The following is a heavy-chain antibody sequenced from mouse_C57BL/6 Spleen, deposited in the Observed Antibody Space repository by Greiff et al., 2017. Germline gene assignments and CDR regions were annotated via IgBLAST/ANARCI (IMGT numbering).Heavy chain of an antibody. V-gene: IGHV3-6*01. CDR1: GYSITSGYY. CDR2: ISYDGSN. J-gene: IGHJ2*01. Sequence: ESGPGLVKPSQSLSLTCSVTGYSITSGYYWNWIRQFPGNKLEWMGYISYDGSNNYNPSLKNRISITRDTSKNQFFLKLNSVTTEDTATYYCARAGDYDPFFDYWGQGTTLTVSS. D-gene: IGHD2-4*01. CDR3: ARAGDYDPFFDY.